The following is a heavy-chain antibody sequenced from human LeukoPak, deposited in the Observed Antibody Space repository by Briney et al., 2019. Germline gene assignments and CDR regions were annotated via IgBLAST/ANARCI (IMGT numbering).Heavy chain of an antibody. CDR3: AKDPPPQYYYDSSGYFDY. D-gene: IGHD3-22*01. J-gene: IGHJ4*02. Sequence: PGGSLRLSCAASGFTFSSYGMHWVRQAPGKGLKWVAVISYDGSNKYYADSVKGRFTISRDNSKNTLYLQMNSLRAEDTAVYYCAKDPPPQYYYDSSGYFDYWGQGTLVTVSS. V-gene: IGHV3-30*18. CDR2: ISYDGSNK. CDR1: GFTFSSYG.